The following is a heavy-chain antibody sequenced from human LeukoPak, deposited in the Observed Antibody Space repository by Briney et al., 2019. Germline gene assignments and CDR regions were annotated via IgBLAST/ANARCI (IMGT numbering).Heavy chain of an antibody. CDR2: ISPIFGTA. CDR3: ARDDGATTACY. CDR1: GGTLSRYA. J-gene: IGHJ4*02. D-gene: IGHD1-26*01. V-gene: IGHV1-69*05. Sequence: SVKVSCKASGGTLSRYAISWVRQAPGQGLEWMGGISPIFGTANYAQKFQGRVTITTDGSTSTAYMELSSLRSEDTAVYYCARDDGATTACYWGQRTLVSVSS.